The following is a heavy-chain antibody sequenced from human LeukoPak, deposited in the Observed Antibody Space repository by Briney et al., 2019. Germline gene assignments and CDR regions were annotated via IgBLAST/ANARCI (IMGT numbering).Heavy chain of an antibody. CDR2: INWNSVSA. V-gene: IGHV3-9*01. Sequence: GGSLRLSCAASGFTFDDYAMHWVRQAPGKGLEWVAGINWNSVSAVYADSLKGRLTISRDNAKNSLFLQMNSLKTEDTAFYYCAKGARSSSGYTTDWGQGILVTVSS. J-gene: IGHJ4*02. CDR3: AKGARSSSGYTTD. D-gene: IGHD3-22*01. CDR1: GFTFDDYA.